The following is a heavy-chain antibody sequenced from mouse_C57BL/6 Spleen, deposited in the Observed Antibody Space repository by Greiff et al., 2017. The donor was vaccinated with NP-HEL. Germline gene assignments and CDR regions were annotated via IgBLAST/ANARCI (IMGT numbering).Heavy chain of an antibody. V-gene: IGHV2-3*01. Sequence: VQLVESGPGLVAPAQSLSITCTVSGFSLTSYGVSWVRQPPGKGLEWLGVIWGDGSTNYHAALISRLSISKDNSNSQVFLKLNSLQTDETATYYCANSSPAMDYWGQGTSVTVSS. CDR3: ANSSPAMDY. CDR1: GFSLTSYG. D-gene: IGHD1-1*01. J-gene: IGHJ4*01. CDR2: IWGDGST.